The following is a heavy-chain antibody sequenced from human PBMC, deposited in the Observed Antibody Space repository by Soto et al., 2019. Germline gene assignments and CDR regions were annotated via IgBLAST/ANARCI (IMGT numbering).Heavy chain of an antibody. CDR3: AKGTYYYDSSGPPLIDY. V-gene: IGHV3-23*01. D-gene: IGHD3-22*01. CDR2: ISGSGGST. Sequence: GESLKISCAASGFTFSSYAMSWVRQAPGKGLEWVSAISGSGGSTYYADSVKGRFTISRDNSKNTLYLQMNSLRAEDTAVYYCAKGTYYYDSSGPPLIDYWRQGTLVTVSS. CDR1: GFTFSSYA. J-gene: IGHJ4*02.